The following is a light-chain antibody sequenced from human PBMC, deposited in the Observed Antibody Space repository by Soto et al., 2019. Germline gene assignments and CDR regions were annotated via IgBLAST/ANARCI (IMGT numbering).Light chain of an antibody. Sequence: EIVLTQSPATLSLSPGEIATLSCRASQSVSNYLAWYQQKPGQAPRLLIYDASNRAAGIPARFSGSGFGTDFTLTLSSLEPEDFAVYDCQQRSNWTPTFGQGTKVEIK. CDR2: DAS. CDR3: QQRSNWTPT. J-gene: IGKJ1*01. V-gene: IGKV3-11*01. CDR1: QSVSNY.